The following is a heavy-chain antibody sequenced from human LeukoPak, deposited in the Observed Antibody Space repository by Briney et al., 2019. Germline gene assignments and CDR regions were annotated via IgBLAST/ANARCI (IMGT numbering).Heavy chain of an antibody. J-gene: IGHJ4*02. CDR2: IRYDGSNK. Sequence: PGGSLRLSCAASGFIFSSYGMHWVRQAPGKGLEGVAFIRYDGSNKYYADSVKGRFTISRDNSKNTLYLQMNSLRAEDTAVYYCAKDLAVLSGFDYWGQGTLVTVSS. V-gene: IGHV3-30*02. CDR3: AKDLAVLSGFDY. D-gene: IGHD1-26*01. CDR1: GFIFSSYG.